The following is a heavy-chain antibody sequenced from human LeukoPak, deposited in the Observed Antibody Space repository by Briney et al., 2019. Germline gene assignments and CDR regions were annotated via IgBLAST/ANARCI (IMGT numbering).Heavy chain of an antibody. CDR2: ISAYNGNT. J-gene: IGHJ4*02. Sequence: ASVKVSFKASGYTFTSYGISWVRQAPGQGLEWMGWISAYNGNTNYAQKLQGRVTMTTDTSTSTAYMELRSLRSDDTAVYYCARDLVRVGATTVGRHEDYWGQGTLVTVSS. D-gene: IGHD1-26*01. CDR1: GYTFTSYG. CDR3: ARDLVRVGATTVGRHEDY. V-gene: IGHV1-18*01.